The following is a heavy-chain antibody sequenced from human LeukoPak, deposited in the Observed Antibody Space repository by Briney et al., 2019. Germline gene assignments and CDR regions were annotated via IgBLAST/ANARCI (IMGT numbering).Heavy chain of an antibody. CDR2: ISAYNGNT. Sequence: ASVKVSCKASGYTFTSYGISWVRQAPGQGLEWMGWISAYNGNTNYAQKLQGRVTMTTDTSTSTAYMELRSLRSDDTAVYYCARDPGRGYCSSTSCYPWFDPWGQGTLVTASS. CDR3: ARDPGRGYCSSTSCYPWFDP. V-gene: IGHV1-18*01. J-gene: IGHJ5*02. CDR1: GYTFTSYG. D-gene: IGHD2-2*01.